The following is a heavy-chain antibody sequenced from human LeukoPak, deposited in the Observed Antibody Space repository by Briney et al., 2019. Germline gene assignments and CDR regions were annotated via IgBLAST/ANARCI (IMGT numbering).Heavy chain of an antibody. CDR3: ARRGYYDSSGYSDY. CDR2: MSSSGSTI. CDR1: GFTFSDYY. J-gene: IGHJ4*02. D-gene: IGHD3-22*01. Sequence: GGSLRLSCAASGFTFSDYYMNWIRQAPGKGLEWVAYMSSSGSTIYYADSVRGRFTISRDNARNSLYLQMNSLRAEDTAVYYCARRGYYDSSGYSDYWGQGTLVTVSS. V-gene: IGHV3-11*04.